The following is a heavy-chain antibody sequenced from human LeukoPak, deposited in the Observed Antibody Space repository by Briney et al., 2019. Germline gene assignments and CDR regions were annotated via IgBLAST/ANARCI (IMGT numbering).Heavy chain of an antibody. CDR2: IYYSGIT. CDR3: ARDPKSAVAADWFDP. J-gene: IGHJ5*01. V-gene: IGHV4-39*07. D-gene: IGHD6-19*01. CDR1: GVSISTIGYY. Sequence: SETLSLTCTVSGVSISTIGYYWGWIRQPPGKGLEWIGGIYYSGITYYNPSLKSRVTISIDTSKNQFSLTLSFVTAADTAVYYCARDPKSAVAADWFDPWGQGTLVTVSS.